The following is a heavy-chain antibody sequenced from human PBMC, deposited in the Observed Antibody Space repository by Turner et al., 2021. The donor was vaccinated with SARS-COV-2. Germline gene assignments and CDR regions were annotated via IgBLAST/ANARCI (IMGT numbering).Heavy chain of an antibody. V-gene: IGHV4-39*02. J-gene: IGHJ2*01. CDR1: GGSISSSSYY. Sequence: QLQLQESGPGLVKPSETLSLTCTVSGGSISSSSYYWGWIRQPPGKGLEWIGNIYYSRSTDYNPSLKSRVTISVDTSKNLFSLKLSSVTAADTAVYYCATEAITMIVVANWYFDLWGRGTLVTVSS. CDR2: IYYSRST. CDR3: ATEAITMIVVANWYFDL. D-gene: IGHD3-22*01.